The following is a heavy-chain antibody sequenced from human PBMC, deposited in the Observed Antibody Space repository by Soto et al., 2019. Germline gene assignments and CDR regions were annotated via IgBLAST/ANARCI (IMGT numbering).Heavy chain of an antibody. J-gene: IGHJ6*02. Sequence: ASVKVSCKVSGYTLTEFSMHCVRQATGKGLEWMGGIIPVVGTANYAQKFQGRVTMTEDESTSTAYMELSSLRSEDTAVYYCAGDASGYSYGYYYYYGMDVWGQGTTVTVSS. V-gene: IGHV1-24*01. D-gene: IGHD5-18*01. CDR2: IIPVVGTA. CDR3: AGDASGYSYGYYYYYGMDV. CDR1: GYTLTEFS.